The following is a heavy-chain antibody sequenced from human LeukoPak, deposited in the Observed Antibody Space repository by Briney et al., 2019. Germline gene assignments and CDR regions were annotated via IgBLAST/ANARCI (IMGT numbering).Heavy chain of an antibody. V-gene: IGHV4-59*01. D-gene: IGHD2-15*01. CDR1: GGSISSYY. CDR2: IYYSGST. CDR3: ARAWGCSGGSCPSDY. Sequence: PSETLSLTCTVSGGSISSYYWSWIRQPPGKGLEWIGYIYYSGSTIYSPSLKSRVTISVDTSKNQFSLRLSSVTAADTAVYYCARAWGCSGGSCPSDYWGQGTLVTVSS. J-gene: IGHJ4*02.